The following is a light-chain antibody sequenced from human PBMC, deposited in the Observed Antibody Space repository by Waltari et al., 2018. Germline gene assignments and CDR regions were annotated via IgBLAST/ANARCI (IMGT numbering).Light chain of an antibody. CDR1: VLAKKY. J-gene: IGLJ3*02. CDR3: YSAADNNDV. Sequence: SYELTQPSSVSVSPGQTARITCSGDVLAKKYARWFQQKPGQAPVRVIYKDSERPSGIPERFSGSSSGTTVTLTISGAQVEDEADYYCYSAADNNDVFGGGTKLTVL. V-gene: IGLV3-27*01. CDR2: KDS.